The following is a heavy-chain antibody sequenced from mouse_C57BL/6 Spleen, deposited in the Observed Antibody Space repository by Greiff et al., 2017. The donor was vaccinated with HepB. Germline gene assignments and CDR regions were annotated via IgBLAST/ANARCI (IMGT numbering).Heavy chain of an antibody. CDR1: GYSFTGYY. Sequence: VQLKQSGPELVKPGASVKISCKASGYSFTGYYMNWVKQSPEKSLEWIGAINPSTGGTTYNQKFKAKATLTVDKSSSTAYMQLKSLTSEDSAVYYCARRGGITTVVNYWGQGTTLTVSS. V-gene: IGHV1-42*01. CDR2: INPSTGGT. D-gene: IGHD1-1*01. CDR3: ARRGGITTVVNY. J-gene: IGHJ2*01.